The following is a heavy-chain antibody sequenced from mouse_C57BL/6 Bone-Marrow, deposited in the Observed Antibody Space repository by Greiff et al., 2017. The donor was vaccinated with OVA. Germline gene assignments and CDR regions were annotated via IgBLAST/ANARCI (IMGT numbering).Heavy chain of an antibody. CDR3: VRLGTVAY. Sequence: EAGGGLVQPKGSLKLSCAASGFSFNTYAMTWVRQAPGKGLEWVALIRSKSNNYATYYADSVKDRFTISRDESESMLYLQMNNLKTEDTAMYYCVRLGTVAYWGQGTLVTVSA. CDR1: GFSFNTYA. CDR2: IRSKSNNYAT. D-gene: IGHD4-1*01. J-gene: IGHJ3*01. V-gene: IGHV10-1*01.